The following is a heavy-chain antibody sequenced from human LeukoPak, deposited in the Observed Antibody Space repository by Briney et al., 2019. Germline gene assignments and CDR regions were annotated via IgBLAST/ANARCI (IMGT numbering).Heavy chain of an antibody. Sequence: ASVKVSCKASGYTFTSYGISWVRQAPGQGLEWMGWISAYNGNTNYAQKLQGRVTMTRNTSISTAYMELSSLRSEDTAVYYCARGSPYYDFWSGYYGYYYYYGMDVWGQGTTVTVSS. D-gene: IGHD3-3*01. CDR1: GYTFTSYG. CDR3: ARGSPYYDFWSGYYGYYYYYGMDV. V-gene: IGHV1-18*01. CDR2: ISAYNGNT. J-gene: IGHJ6*02.